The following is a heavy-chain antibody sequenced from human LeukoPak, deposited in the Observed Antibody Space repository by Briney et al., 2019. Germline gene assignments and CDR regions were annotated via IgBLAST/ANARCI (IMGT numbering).Heavy chain of an antibody. V-gene: IGHV3-7*05. J-gene: IGHJ4*02. CDR3: ARNLRYFDWPPDY. CDR1: GFTFSNYW. CDR2: IKQDGSEK. D-gene: IGHD3-9*01. Sequence: GGSLSLSCAASGFTFSNYWMSWVRQAPGKGLEWVANIKQDGSEKYYVDSLKGRFTISRDNAKNSLYLQMNSLRAEDTAVYYCARNLRYFDWPPDYWGQGTLVTVSS.